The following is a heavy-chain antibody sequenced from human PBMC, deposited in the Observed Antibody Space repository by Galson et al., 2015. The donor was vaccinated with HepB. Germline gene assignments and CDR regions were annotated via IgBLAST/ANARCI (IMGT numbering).Heavy chain of an antibody. D-gene: IGHD3-16*01. CDR1: GFTFNIYT. V-gene: IGHV3-21*01. J-gene: IGHJ4*02. CDR3: ARNDYENLGIDY. CDR2: ISKRSGST. Sequence: SLRLSCAASGFTFNIYTMNWVRQAPGKGLEWVSSISKRSGSTYYADSVKGRFTISRDNAKNSLYLQMNTLRVEDTAMYYCARNDYENLGIDYWGQGTLVTVSS.